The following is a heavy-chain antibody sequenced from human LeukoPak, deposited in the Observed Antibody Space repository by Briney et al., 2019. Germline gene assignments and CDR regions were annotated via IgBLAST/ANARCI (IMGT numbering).Heavy chain of an antibody. V-gene: IGHV3-66*01. J-gene: IGHJ1*01. CDR2: IYSSGTT. Sequence: GGSLRLSCAASGFTVSNNYMSWVRQAPGKGLEWISVIYSSGTTYYVDSVKGRFTISRDNSKNTLYLQMNNLRVEDTAVYYCARDPGPWQHWGQGTLATVSS. CDR3: ARDPGPWQH. CDR1: GFTVSNNY.